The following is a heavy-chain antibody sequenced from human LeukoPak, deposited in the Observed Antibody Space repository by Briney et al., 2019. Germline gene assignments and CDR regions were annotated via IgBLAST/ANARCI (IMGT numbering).Heavy chain of an antibody. CDR3: AKDLSRYSSSWYGDFDY. V-gene: IGHV3-30*18. CDR2: ISYDGSNK. CDR1: GFTFNNYG. Sequence: GGSLRLSCAASGFTFNNYGMHWVRQAPGKGLEWVAVISYDGSNKYYADSVKGRFTISRDNSKNTLYLQMNSLRAEDTAVYYCAKDLSRYSSSWYGDFDYWGQGTLVTVSS. J-gene: IGHJ4*02. D-gene: IGHD6-13*01.